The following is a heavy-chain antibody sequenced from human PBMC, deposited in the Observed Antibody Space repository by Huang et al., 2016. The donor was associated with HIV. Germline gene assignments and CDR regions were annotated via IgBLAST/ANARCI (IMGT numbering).Heavy chain of an antibody. J-gene: IGHJ4*02. D-gene: IGHD6-13*01. CDR1: GFSLDSYN. Sequence: EVQLVESGGGLVKPGGSLRLSCAASGFSLDSYNMYWVRQTPGKGRQWVSSISPSSSFIDYADSVKGRFSSSRDNAKNSLYLQMNNLRGEDTAVYYCARDRGQQLSPFDSWGQGTLVTVSS. CDR2: ISPSSSFI. CDR3: ARDRGQQLSPFDS. V-gene: IGHV3-21*01.